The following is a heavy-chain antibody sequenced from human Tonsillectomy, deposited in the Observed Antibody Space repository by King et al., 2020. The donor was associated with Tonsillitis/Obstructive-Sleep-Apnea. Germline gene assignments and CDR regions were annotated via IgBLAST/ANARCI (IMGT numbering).Heavy chain of an antibody. Sequence: QLQESGPGLVRPSGTLSLTCTISGGSSTSSTYWTWVRQSPGKGLEWIGEIYHSGYTNYHPSLKSRVTISIDKSKNEFSLRLSSVTAAGTGMYFCARVFCTGATCVGRYTYYMDVWGKGTTVTVSS. J-gene: IGHJ6*03. D-gene: IGHD2-8*02. CDR3: ARVFCTGATCVGRYTYYMDV. CDR1: GGSSTSSTY. CDR2: IYHSGYT. V-gene: IGHV4-4*02.